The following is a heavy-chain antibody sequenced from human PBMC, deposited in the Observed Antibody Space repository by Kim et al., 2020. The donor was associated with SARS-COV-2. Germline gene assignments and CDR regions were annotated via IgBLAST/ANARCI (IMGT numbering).Heavy chain of an antibody. D-gene: IGHD3-10*02. CDR3: ARDVGKAVSMFDY. V-gene: IGHV7-4-1*02. Sequence: ASVKVSCKASGYTFSNYAIAWMRQAPGQGFEWMGWINTNTGKPTYARAFTGRFVFSLDTSATTVSLLIRSLEPEDTAVYYCARDVGKAVSMFDYWGQGTLVTVPA. CDR2: INTNTGKP. J-gene: IGHJ4*02. CDR1: GYTFSNYA.